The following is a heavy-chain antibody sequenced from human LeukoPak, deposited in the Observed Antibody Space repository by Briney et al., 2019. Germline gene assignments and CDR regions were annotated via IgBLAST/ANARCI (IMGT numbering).Heavy chain of an antibody. J-gene: IGHJ4*02. CDR1: GFTFSTYA. CDR2: ISGSGGST. CDR3: ARVRNSVGDY. V-gene: IGHV3-23*01. D-gene: IGHD1-1*01. Sequence: GGSLRLSCAASGFTFSTYAMSWVRQAPGKGLEWVSSISGSGGSTYYADSVKGRFTISGDNSKNTLYLQMNSLRAEDTAVYYCARVRNSVGDYWGQGTLVTVSS.